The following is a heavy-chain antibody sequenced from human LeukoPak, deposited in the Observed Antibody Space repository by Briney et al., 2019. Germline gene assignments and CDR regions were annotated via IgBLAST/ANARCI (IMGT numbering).Heavy chain of an antibody. V-gene: IGHV3-30*03. CDR3: ARDLQTFWSGYITPYYYYGMDV. CDR2: ISYDGSNR. CDR1: GFTFSSYG. J-gene: IGHJ6*02. D-gene: IGHD3-3*01. Sequence: GGSLRLSCAASGFTFSSYGMHWVRQAPGKGLEWVAVISYDGSNRYYADSVKGRFTISRDNSKNTLYLQMNSLRAEDTAVYHCARDLQTFWSGYITPYYYYGMDVWGQGTTVTVSS.